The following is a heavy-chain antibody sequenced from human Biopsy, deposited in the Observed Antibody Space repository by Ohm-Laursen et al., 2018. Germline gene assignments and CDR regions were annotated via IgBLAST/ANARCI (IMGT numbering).Heavy chain of an antibody. J-gene: IGHJ5*02. CDR1: GGSLSSYS. CDR2: IYTSGIT. Sequence: SQTLSLTCTVSGGSLSSYSWSWIRQPAGKGLEWIGQIYTSGITNYNPSLKSRVTTSVDTSKNKFSLRVSSVTVADTAVYYCARDRDRRGWFDPWGQGTLVTVSS. CDR3: ARDRDRRGWFDP. V-gene: IGHV4-4*07. D-gene: IGHD1-14*01.